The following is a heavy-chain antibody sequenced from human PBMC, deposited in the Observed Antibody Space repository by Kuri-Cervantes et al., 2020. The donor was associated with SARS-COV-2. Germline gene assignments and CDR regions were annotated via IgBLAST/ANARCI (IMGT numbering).Heavy chain of an antibody. J-gene: IGHJ3*02. Sequence: LSLTCAASGFTFSSYWMSWVRQAPGKGLVWVANTKQDGSEKYYVDSVKGRFTISRDNAKNSLYLQMNSLRAEDTAVYYCAREEWLHIHDAFDIGDQGTMVTVSS. CDR1: GFTFSSYW. D-gene: IGHD5-24*01. CDR2: TKQDGSEK. CDR3: AREEWLHIHDAFDI. V-gene: IGHV3-7*04.